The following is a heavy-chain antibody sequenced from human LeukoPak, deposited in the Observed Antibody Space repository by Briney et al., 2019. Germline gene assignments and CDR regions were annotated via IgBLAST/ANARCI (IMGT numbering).Heavy chain of an antibody. J-gene: IGHJ4*02. CDR2: ISSSSSYI. CDR3: ARENYYYDSSGYIYYFDY. Sequence: IPGGSLRLSCAASGFTFSSYSMNWVRQAPGEGLEWVSSISSSSSYIHYADSVKGRFTISRDNAKNSLYLQMYSLRAEDTAVYYCARENYYYDSSGYIYYFDYWGQGTLVTVSS. V-gene: IGHV3-21*01. CDR1: GFTFSSYS. D-gene: IGHD3-22*01.